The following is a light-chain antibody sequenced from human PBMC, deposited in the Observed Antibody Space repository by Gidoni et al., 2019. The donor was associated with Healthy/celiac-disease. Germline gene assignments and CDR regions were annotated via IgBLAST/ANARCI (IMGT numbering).Light chain of an antibody. CDR1: QSVLYSPNNKNY. J-gene: IGKJ1*01. CDR2: CAS. Sequence: DIVMTQSPDSLAVSLGERATINCKSSQSVLYSPNNKNYLAWYQQKPGQPPKLLIYCASTRESGVPDRFSGSGSGTDFTLTISSMQAEDGAVYYCQQYYSTPPTFGQGTKVEIK. V-gene: IGKV4-1*01. CDR3: QQYYSTPPT.